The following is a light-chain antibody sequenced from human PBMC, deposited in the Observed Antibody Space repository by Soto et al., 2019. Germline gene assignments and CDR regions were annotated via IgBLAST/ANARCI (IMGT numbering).Light chain of an antibody. CDR1: QSVTRSS. CDR2: GAS. V-gene: IGKV3-20*01. CDR3: HQYGSSPWT. J-gene: IGKJ1*01. Sequence: EIVLTQSPGTLSLSPGERATPSCRASQSVTRSSLAWYQQKPGQAPRLLIYGASSRAIGIPDRFSGSGSGTLFTLDLSRLEPEDFAMYYCHQYGSSPWTFGQGTKVEIK.